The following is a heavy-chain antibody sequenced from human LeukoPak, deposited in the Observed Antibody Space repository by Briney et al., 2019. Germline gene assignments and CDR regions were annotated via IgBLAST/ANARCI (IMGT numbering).Heavy chain of an antibody. D-gene: IGHD1-26*01. CDR1: GFTFSTFG. Sequence: GGSLRLSCSASGFTFSTFGMHWVRQAPGKGLEWVAVISYDGTYKYYAGSVRGRFTVSRDDSKNTLYLQTNSLRAEDTAVYYCARHDSGSYYVDYWGQGTLVTVSS. J-gene: IGHJ4*02. CDR2: ISYDGTYK. V-gene: IGHV3-30*03. CDR3: ARHDSGSYYVDY.